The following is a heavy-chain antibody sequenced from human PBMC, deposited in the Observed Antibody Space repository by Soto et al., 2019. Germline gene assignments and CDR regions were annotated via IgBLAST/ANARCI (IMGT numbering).Heavy chain of an antibody. CDR1: GFTFSSYA. CDR2: ISYDGSNK. J-gene: IGHJ5*02. D-gene: IGHD1-26*01. V-gene: IGHV3-30-3*01. CDR3: ATGQSYYRFDP. Sequence: QVQLVESGGGVVQPGRSLRLSCAASGFTFSSYAMHWVRQAPGKGLEWVAVISYDGSNKYYADSVKGRFTISRDNSKNTLYLQMNSLRAEDTAVYYCATGQSYYRFDPWGQGTLVTVSS.